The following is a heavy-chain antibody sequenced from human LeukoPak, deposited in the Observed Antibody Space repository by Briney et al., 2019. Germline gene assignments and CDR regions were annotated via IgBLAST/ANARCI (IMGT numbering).Heavy chain of an antibody. J-gene: IGHJ4*02. Sequence: GGSLRLSCAASGFTFSDHYMGWVRQAPGKGLEWVSYITHTGTTVYYADSVKGRFTISRDNAKNSLFLQMNSLRADDTALYYCARDGATNSYYPFFDYWGQGTLVTVSS. CDR3: ARDGATNSYYPFFDY. CDR1: GFTFSDHY. CDR2: ITHTGTTV. D-gene: IGHD3-10*01. V-gene: IGHV3-11*01.